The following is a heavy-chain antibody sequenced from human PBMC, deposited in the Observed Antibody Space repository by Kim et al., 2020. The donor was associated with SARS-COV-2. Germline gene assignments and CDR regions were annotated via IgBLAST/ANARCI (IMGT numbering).Heavy chain of an antibody. CDR3: ARHGEGSAVAFF. CDR2: IYYSGST. Sequence: SETLSLTCTVSGGSISSSSYYWGWIRQPPGKGLEWIGSIYYSGSTYYNPSLKSRVTISVDTSKNQFSLKLSSVTAADTAVYYCARHGEGSAVAFFWGQGTLVTVSS. V-gene: IGHV4-39*01. J-gene: IGHJ4*02. CDR1: GGSISSSSYY. D-gene: IGHD6-19*01.